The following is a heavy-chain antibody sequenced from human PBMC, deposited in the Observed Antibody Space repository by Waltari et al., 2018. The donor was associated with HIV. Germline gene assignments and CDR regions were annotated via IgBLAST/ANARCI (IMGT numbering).Heavy chain of an antibody. CDR3: ARDNWNDGLDI. D-gene: IGHD1-1*01. J-gene: IGHJ3*02. CDR1: GVTVIRYW. V-gene: IGHV3-7*01. Sequence: VQLVEPGGGLVQPGGSLRLSCAASGVTVIRYWMSWVRQAPGKGLGWVANIKQDGSEKYYVDSVKGRFTISRDNAKNSLYLQMNSLRAEDTAVYYCARDNWNDGLDIWGQGTMVTVSS. CDR2: IKQDGSEK.